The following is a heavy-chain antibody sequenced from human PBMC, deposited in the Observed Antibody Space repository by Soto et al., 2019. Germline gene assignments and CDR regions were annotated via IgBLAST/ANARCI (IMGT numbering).Heavy chain of an antibody. Sequence: QVQLVESGGGVVQPGRSLRLSCAASGFTFSSYGMHWVRQAPGKGLEWVAVIWYDGSNKYYADSVKGRFTISRDNSKNTLYLQMNRLRAEDTAVYYCASASSSWYYFDYWGQGTLVTVSS. CDR3: ASASSSWYYFDY. CDR2: IWYDGSNK. V-gene: IGHV3-33*01. D-gene: IGHD6-13*01. CDR1: GFTFSSYG. J-gene: IGHJ4*02.